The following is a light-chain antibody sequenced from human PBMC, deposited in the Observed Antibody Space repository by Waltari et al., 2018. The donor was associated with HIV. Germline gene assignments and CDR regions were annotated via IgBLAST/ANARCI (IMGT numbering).Light chain of an antibody. J-gene: IGLJ3*02. CDR2: GDN. Sequence: QSVLTQPHSVSGAPGKRVTISCTGSRSNIGARFDVHWYQQLPGTAPKLLIYGDNNRPSGVPDRFSGSKSGTSASLAITGLQAEDEADYYCQSYDSSLSGSVFGGGTKLTVL. CDR3: QSYDSSLSGSV. V-gene: IGLV1-40*01. CDR1: RSNIGARFD.